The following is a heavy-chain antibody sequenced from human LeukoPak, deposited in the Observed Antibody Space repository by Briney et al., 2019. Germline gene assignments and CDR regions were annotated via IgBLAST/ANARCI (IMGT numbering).Heavy chain of an antibody. J-gene: IGHJ5*02. Sequence: PSQTLSLTCAVSGGSISSGGYSWRWIRQPPGKGLEWIGYIYHSGSTYYNPSLKSRVTISVDRSKNQFSLKLSSVTAADTAVYYCARYSSLDWFDPWGQGTLVTVSS. D-gene: IGHD6-6*01. CDR3: ARYSSLDWFDP. CDR1: GGSISSGGYS. V-gene: IGHV4-30-2*01. CDR2: IYHSGST.